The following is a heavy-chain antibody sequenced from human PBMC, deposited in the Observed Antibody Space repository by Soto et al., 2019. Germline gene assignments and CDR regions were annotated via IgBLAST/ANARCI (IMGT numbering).Heavy chain of an antibody. CDR2: ISYDGRLK. V-gene: IGHV3-30*18. D-gene: IGHD3-10*01. Sequence: GGSLRLSCAASGFTFRSYGMFWVRQAPGKGLEWVADISYDGRLKYYADSVKGRFTISRDNSEDTLYLQMNSLRAEDTAVYYCAKDGFKTYHNNRGNVYWGQGTLVTVSS. CDR3: AKDGFKTYHNNRGNVY. J-gene: IGHJ4*02. CDR1: GFTFRSYG.